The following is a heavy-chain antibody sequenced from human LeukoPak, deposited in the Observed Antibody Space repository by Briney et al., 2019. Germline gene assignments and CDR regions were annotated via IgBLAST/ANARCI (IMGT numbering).Heavy chain of an antibody. D-gene: IGHD5-24*01. CDR1: GFTVSSYY. CDR3: ARGEMATVVDY. V-gene: IGHV3-53*01. Sequence: GGSLRLSCAASGFTVSSYYMHWVRQAPGRGLEWVSIIYSGGTTYHADSVKGRFTISRDNSKNTVYLQMNSLRAEDTALYYCARGEMATVVDYWGQGTLVTVSS. CDR2: IYSGGTT. J-gene: IGHJ4*02.